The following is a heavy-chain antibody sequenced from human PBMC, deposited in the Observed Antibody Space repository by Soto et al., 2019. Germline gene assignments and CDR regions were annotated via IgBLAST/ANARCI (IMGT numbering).Heavy chain of an antibody. V-gene: IGHV3-30*18. Sequence: GGSLRLSCAASGFTFSSYGMHWVRQAPGKGLEWVAVISYDGSNKYYADSVKGRFTISRDNSKNTLYLQMNSLRAEDTAVYYCAKDTPPAAAGPWFDPWGQGTLVTVSS. D-gene: IGHD6-13*01. CDR1: GFTFSSYG. CDR3: AKDTPPAAAGPWFDP. J-gene: IGHJ5*02. CDR2: ISYDGSNK.